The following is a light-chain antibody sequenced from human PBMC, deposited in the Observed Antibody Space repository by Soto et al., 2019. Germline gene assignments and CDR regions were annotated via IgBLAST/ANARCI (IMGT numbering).Light chain of an antibody. V-gene: IGKV1-39*01. Sequence: DIQMTQSPSSLSASLGDRVTITFLASQSIGKYLSWFQQTPGNAPKLLIYAASGLQSGVPSRFSGSGSGTDFTLTINSLQREDFATYYCQQTYNTPLTFGGGTKVDI. J-gene: IGKJ4*01. CDR1: QSIGKY. CDR2: AAS. CDR3: QQTYNTPLT.